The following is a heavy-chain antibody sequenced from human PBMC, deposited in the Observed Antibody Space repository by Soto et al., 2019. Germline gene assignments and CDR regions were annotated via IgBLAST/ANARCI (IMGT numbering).Heavy chain of an antibody. V-gene: IGHV3-30-3*01. CDR2: ISYDGNNK. D-gene: IGHD5-12*01. CDR3: ARDRGIYTIRYYYYGMDV. Sequence: VAVISYDGNNKYYADSEKGRFTISRDNSKNTVYLQMNSLRGDDTAIYYCARDRGIYTIRYYYYGMDVWGQGTTVTVSS. J-gene: IGHJ6*02.